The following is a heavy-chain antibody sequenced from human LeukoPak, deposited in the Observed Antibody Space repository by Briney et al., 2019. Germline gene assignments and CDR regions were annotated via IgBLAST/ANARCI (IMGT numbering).Heavy chain of an antibody. J-gene: IGHJ4*02. V-gene: IGHV3-64*01. D-gene: IGHD1-26*01. Sequence: TGGSLRLSCAASGFTFSSYAMRWVRQAAGKGLEYVSAISSNGGSTYYANSVKGRFTISRDNSKNTLYLQMGSLRAEDMAVYYCARWGLLGQQIDYWGQGTLVTVSS. CDR2: ISSNGGST. CDR3: ARWGLLGQQIDY. CDR1: GFTFSSYA.